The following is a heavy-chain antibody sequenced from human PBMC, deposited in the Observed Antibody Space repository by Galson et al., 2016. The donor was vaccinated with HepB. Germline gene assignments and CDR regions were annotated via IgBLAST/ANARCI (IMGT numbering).Heavy chain of an antibody. J-gene: IGHJ4*02. D-gene: IGHD2-2*01. V-gene: IGHV6-1*01. Sequence: CAISGDSVSNNIDGWNWIRQSSSRGLEWLGRTYYRTEWRYDYATSLLSRISINPDTSKNQFSLHLNFVTPEDTGVYYCVKSVQLGRGFVTWGQGTLVTVS. CDR2: TYYRTEWRY. CDR1: GDSVSNNIDG. CDR3: VKSVQLGRGFVT.